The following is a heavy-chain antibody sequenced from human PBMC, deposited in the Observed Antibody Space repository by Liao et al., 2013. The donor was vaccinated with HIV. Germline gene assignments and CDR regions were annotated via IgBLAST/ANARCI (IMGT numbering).Heavy chain of an antibody. CDR2: IYSSGSA. CDR3: ARGTLGVTVFWTLVLRNGSYGNP. V-gene: IGHV4-4*07. CDR1: GGSISSYY. J-gene: IGHJ5*02. Sequence: QVQLQESGPGLVKPSETLSLTCTVSGGSISSYYWSWIRQPAGKGLEWIGRIYSSGSANYNPSLKSRVTMSVDTSKNQFSLKLSSVTAADTAVYYCARGTLGVTVFWTLVLRNGSYGNPWG. D-gene: IGHD3-9*01.